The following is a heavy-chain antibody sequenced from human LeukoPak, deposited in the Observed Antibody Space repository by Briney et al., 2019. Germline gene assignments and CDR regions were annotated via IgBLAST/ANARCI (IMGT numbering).Heavy chain of an antibody. V-gene: IGHV3-30-3*01. J-gene: IGHJ4*02. CDR2: ISYDGSNK. CDR3: ARVPWVYSSGPSSFDY. Sequence: PGRSLRLSCAASGFTFSSYAMHWVRQAPGKGLEWVAVISYDGSNKYYADSVKGRFTISRDNSKNTLYLQMNSLRAEDTAVYYCARVPWVYSSGPSSFDYWGQGTLVTVSS. D-gene: IGHD6-19*01. CDR1: GFTFSSYA.